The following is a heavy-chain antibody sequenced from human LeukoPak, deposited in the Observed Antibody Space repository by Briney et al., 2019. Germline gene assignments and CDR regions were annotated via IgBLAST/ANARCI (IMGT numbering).Heavy chain of an antibody. D-gene: IGHD6-13*01. Sequence: GRSLRLSCAASGFTFSSYGMHWVRQAPGKGLEWVAVISYDGSNKYYADSVKGRFTISRDNSKDTLYLQMNSLRAEDTAVYYCAKEGGSSSWCMDVWGKGTTVTVSS. CDR3: AKEGGSSSWCMDV. J-gene: IGHJ6*03. V-gene: IGHV3-30*18. CDR1: GFTFSSYG. CDR2: ISYDGSNK.